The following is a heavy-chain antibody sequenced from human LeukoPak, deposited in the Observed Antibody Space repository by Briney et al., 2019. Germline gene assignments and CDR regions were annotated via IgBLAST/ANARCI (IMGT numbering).Heavy chain of an antibody. Sequence: PSETLSLTCAVYGGSFSGYYWSWIRQPPGKGLEWIGEINHSGSTNYNPSLKSRVTISVDTSKNQFSLKLSSVTAADTAVYYCARGRLLWFGELFNDMDVWGKGTTVTVSS. CDR2: INHSGST. D-gene: IGHD3-10*01. CDR1: GGSFSGYY. V-gene: IGHV4-34*01. J-gene: IGHJ6*04. CDR3: ARGRLLWFGELFNDMDV.